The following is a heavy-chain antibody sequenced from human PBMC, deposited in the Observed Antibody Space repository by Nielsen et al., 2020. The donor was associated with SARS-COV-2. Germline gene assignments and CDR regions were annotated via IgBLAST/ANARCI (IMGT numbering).Heavy chain of an antibody. CDR1: GDSISNYY. V-gene: IGHV4-59*01. Sequence: SETPSLTCIVSGDSISNYYWSWIRQPPGKGLEWIGYVHYSGTTSYNPSLKSRVTISLDTSKNQFFLKLTSVTAADTAVYYCARVAAAGTVDYWGQGTLVTVSS. CDR3: ARVAAAGTVDY. D-gene: IGHD6-13*01. J-gene: IGHJ4*02. CDR2: VHYSGTT.